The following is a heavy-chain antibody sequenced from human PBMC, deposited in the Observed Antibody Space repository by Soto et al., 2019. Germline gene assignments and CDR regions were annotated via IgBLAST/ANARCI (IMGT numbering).Heavy chain of an antibody. Sequence: SVKVSCKASGGTFSSYAISWVRQAPGQGLEWMGGIIPIFGTANYAQKFQGRVTITADESTSTAYMELSSPRSEDTAVYYCARDRILEPGTSCYSYYGRGGWGQGTTVNV. D-gene: IGHD6-13*01. CDR3: ARDRILEPGTSCYSYYGRGG. CDR2: IIPIFGTA. V-gene: IGHV1-69*13. CDR1: GGTFSSYA. J-gene: IGHJ6*02.